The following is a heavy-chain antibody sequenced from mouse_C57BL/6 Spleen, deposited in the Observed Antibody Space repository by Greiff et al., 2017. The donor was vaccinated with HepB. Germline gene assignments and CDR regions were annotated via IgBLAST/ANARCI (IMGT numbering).Heavy chain of an antibody. Sequence: EVQGVESGPELVKPGASVKIPCKASGYTFTDYNMDWVKQSHGKSLEWIGDINPNNGGTIYNQKFKGKATLTVDKSSSTAYMELRSLTSEDTAVYYCARCRDYDGYFDVWGTGTTVTVSS. J-gene: IGHJ1*03. D-gene: IGHD2-4*01. CDR1: GYTFTDYN. V-gene: IGHV1-18*01. CDR3: ARCRDYDGYFDV. CDR2: INPNNGGT.